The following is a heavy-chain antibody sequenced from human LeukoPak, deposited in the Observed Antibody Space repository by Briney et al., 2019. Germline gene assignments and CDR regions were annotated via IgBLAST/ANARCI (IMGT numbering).Heavy chain of an antibody. J-gene: IGHJ4*02. D-gene: IGHD3-10*01. V-gene: IGHV4-31*03. CDR1: GGSISSGGYY. Sequence: SETLSLTCTVSGGSISSGGYYWRWIRQHPGKGLEWIGYIYYSGSTYYNPSLKSRVTISVDTSKNQFSLKLSSVTAADTAVYYCARGVTGSGSYFLLTRYYFDYWGQGTLVTVSS. CDR2: IYYSGST. CDR3: ARGVTGSGSYFLLTRYYFDY.